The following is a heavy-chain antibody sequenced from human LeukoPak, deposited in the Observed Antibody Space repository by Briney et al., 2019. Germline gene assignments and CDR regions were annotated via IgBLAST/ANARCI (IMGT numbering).Heavy chain of an antibody. Sequence: SETLSLTCTVSGYSISSGYYWGWIRQPPGKGLEWIGSIYHSGSTYYNPSLKSRVTISVDTSKNQFSLKLSSVTAADTAVYYCAREQEDGYNPNPFDYWGQGTLVTVSS. CDR3: AREQEDGYNPNPFDY. V-gene: IGHV4-38-2*02. J-gene: IGHJ4*02. CDR2: IYHSGST. CDR1: GYSISSGYY. D-gene: IGHD5-24*01.